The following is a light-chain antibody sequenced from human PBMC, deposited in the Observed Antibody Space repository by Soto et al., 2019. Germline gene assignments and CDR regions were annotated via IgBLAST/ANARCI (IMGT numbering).Light chain of an antibody. CDR3: AAWVDSLNTFYV. Sequence: SVLTKPPSASVTPGQRVTMSCSGGNSNIGSHTVNWYQHLPGTAPTLLIFSNNQRPSGVPARFSGSKSGTSASLAISGLQSGDEGDYYCAAWVDSLNTFYVFGTAPKV. CDR2: SNN. CDR1: NSNIGSHT. V-gene: IGLV1-44*01. J-gene: IGLJ1*01.